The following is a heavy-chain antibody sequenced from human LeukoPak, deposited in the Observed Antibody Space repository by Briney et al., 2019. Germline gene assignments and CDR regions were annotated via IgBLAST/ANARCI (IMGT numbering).Heavy chain of an antibody. CDR3: ARGPYDSSGYYYPHY. J-gene: IGHJ4*02. V-gene: IGHV4-59*01. Sequence: SETLSFTCTVSGGSISSYYWSWIRQPPGKGLEWIGYIYYSGSTNYNPSLKSRVTISVDTSKNQFSLKLSSVTAADTAVYYCARGPYDSSGYYYPHYWGQGTLVTVSS. D-gene: IGHD3-22*01. CDR2: IYYSGST. CDR1: GGSISSYY.